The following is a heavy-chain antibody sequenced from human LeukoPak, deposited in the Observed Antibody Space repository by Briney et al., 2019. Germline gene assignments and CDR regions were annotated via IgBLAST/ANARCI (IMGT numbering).Heavy chain of an antibody. CDR1: GFTFSSYG. D-gene: IGHD3-10*01. CDR3: AKEQDYYGSGSYFGY. V-gene: IGHV3-23*01. Sequence: GGSLRLSCAASGFTFSSYGMSWVRQAPGKGLEWVSAISGSGGSTYYADSVKGRFTISRDNSKNTLYLQMNSLRAEDTAVYYCAKEQDYYGSGSYFGYWGQGTLVAVSS. CDR2: ISGSGGST. J-gene: IGHJ4*02.